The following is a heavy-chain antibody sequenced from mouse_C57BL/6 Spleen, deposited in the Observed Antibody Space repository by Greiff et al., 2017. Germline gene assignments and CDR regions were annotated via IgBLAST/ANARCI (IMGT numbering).Heavy chain of an antibody. D-gene: IGHD2-1*01. CDR1: GFTFSDAW. CDR2: IRNKANNHAT. J-gene: IGHJ3*01. Sequence: EVKLMESGGGLVQPGGSMKLSCAASGFTFSDAWMDWVRQSPEKGLEWVAEIRNKANNHATYYAESVKGRFTISRDDSTSSVYLQMNSLRAEDTGIYYCTLYYGYYGFAYWGQGTLVTVSA. CDR3: TLYYGYYGFAY. V-gene: IGHV6-6*01.